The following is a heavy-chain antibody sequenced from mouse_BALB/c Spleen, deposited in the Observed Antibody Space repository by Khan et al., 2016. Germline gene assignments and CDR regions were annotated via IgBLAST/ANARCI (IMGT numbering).Heavy chain of an antibody. Sequence: VQLQQSGAELVKPGASVKLSCTVSGFNIKYTYMHWVNQRPEQGLEWIGRIDPSNGNTKYDPNFQGNATIPADTSSSTAYQQVDSLASEETAVYYCSRDIYDYEFGYWGQGNLVTVSA. CDR2: IDPSNGNT. V-gene: IGHV14-3*02. D-gene: IGHD2-4*01. CDR3: SRDIYDYEFGY. CDR1: GFNIKYTY. J-gene: IGHJ3*01.